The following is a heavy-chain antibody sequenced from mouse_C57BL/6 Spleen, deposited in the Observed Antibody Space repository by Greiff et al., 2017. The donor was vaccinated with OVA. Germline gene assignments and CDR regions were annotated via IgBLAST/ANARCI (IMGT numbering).Heavy chain of an antibody. CDR2: ISSGGSYT. CDR1: GFTFSSYG. J-gene: IGHJ1*03. V-gene: IGHV5-6*01. D-gene: IGHD2-1*01. CDR3: ARLYGNYDWYFDV. Sequence: EVQGVESGGDLVKPGGSLKLSCAASGFTFSSYGMSWVRQTPDKRLEWVATISSGGSYTYYPDSVKGRFTISRDNAKNTLYLQMSSLKSEDTAMYYCARLYGNYDWYFDVWGTGTTVTVSS.